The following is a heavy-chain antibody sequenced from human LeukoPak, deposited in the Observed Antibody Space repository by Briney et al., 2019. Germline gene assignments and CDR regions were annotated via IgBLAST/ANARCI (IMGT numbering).Heavy chain of an antibody. V-gene: IGHV4-59*01. Sequence: PSETLSLTCTVSGVSIRSFYWSWIRQPPGKGLEWIGYIYYSGSTNYNPSLKSRVTISVDTSKNQFSLRLSSVTAADTAVYYCARDGHSSGWYENWFDPWGQGTLVTVSS. CDR2: IYYSGST. CDR1: GVSIRSFY. D-gene: IGHD6-19*01. CDR3: ARDGHSSGWYENWFDP. J-gene: IGHJ5*02.